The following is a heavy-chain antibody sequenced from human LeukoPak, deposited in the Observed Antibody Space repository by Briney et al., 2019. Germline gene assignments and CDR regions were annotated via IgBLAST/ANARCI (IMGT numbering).Heavy chain of an antibody. V-gene: IGHV3-15*01. CDR2: IKSKTDGGTT. CDR1: GFTFSNAW. Sequence: GGSLRLSCAASGFTFSNAWMSWVRQAPGKGLEWVGRIKSKTDGGTTDYAAPVKGRFTISRDDSKNTLYLQMNSLKTEDTAVYYCTTRTIIVGATPTNWFDPWGQGTLVTVSS. D-gene: IGHD1-26*01. CDR3: TTRTIIVGATPTNWFDP. J-gene: IGHJ5*02.